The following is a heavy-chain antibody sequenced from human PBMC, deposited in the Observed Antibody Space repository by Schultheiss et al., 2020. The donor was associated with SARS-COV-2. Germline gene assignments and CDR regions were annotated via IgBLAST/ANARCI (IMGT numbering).Heavy chain of an antibody. J-gene: IGHJ6*02. CDR2: IYTSGST. D-gene: IGHD6-19*01. CDR1: GGSISSGGYY. Sequence: SETLSLTCTVSGGSISSGGYYWSWIRQHPGKGLEWIGRIYTSGSTNYNPSLKSRVTMSVDTSKNQFSLKLSSVTAADTAVYYCARGYSSGWGPTMDVWGQGTTVTVSS. CDR3: ARGYSSGWGPTMDV. V-gene: IGHV4-61*08.